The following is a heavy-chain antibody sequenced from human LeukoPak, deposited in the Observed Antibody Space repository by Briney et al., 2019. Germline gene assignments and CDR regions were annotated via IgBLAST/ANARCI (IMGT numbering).Heavy chain of an antibody. Sequence: SETLSLTCAVSAGSISSGSWWNCVRQPPGKGLEWIGEIYHSGSTNYNPSLKSRVTISLDKSKNQFSLKLYSVTAADTAVYYCARYRGASGYHFDYWGQGTLVTVSP. J-gene: IGHJ4*02. CDR3: ARYRGASGYHFDY. CDR1: AGSISSGSW. CDR2: IYHSGST. D-gene: IGHD5-12*01. V-gene: IGHV4-4*02.